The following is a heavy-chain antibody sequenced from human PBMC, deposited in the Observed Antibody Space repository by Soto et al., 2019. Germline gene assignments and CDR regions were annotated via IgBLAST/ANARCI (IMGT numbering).Heavy chain of an antibody. V-gene: IGHV4-4*02. CDR3: AGLGMVAAHREFDP. J-gene: IGHJ5*02. D-gene: IGHD2-15*01. CDR1: SGTISSSNW. Sequence: QVQLQESGPGLVKPSGTLSRTCAVSSGTISSSNWWTWVRQPPGKGLEWIGEVNQSESPNYNPSLRSRVNISVDKSKGQFFLKLSSVTAADTAIYYCAGLGMVAAHREFDPWGQGTLVTVS. CDR2: VNQSESP.